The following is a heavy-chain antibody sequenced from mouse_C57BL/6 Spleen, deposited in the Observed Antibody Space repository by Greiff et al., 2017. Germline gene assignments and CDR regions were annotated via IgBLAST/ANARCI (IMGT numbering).Heavy chain of an antibody. Sequence: VQLQQSGAELVKPGASVKLSCTASGFNIKDYYMHWVKQRTEQGLEWIGRIDPEDGEPKYAPKFQGKATITADTSSNTAYLQLSSLTSEDTAVYYCAGGNYADYFDYWGQGTTLTVSS. CDR1: GFNIKDYY. CDR3: AGGNYADYFDY. J-gene: IGHJ2*01. D-gene: IGHD2-1*01. V-gene: IGHV14-2*01. CDR2: IDPEDGEP.